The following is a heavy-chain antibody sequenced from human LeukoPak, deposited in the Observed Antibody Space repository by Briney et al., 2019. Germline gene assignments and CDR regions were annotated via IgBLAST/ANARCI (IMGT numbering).Heavy chain of an antibody. CDR1: GDSVSSNSAA. CDR3: AREDGQQLEKYNWFDP. Sequence: SQTLSLTCAISGDSVSSNSAAWNWIRQSPSRGLEWMGRTYYRSKWYNDYAVSVKSRITINPDTSKNQFSLQLNSVTPEDTAVYYCAREDGQQLEKYNWFDPWGQGTLVTVSS. J-gene: IGHJ5*02. V-gene: IGHV6-1*01. CDR2: TYYRSKWYN. D-gene: IGHD6-13*01.